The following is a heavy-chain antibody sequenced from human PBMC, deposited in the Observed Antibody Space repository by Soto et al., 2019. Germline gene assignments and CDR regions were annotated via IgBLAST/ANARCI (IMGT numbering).Heavy chain of an antibody. V-gene: IGHV1-69*04. J-gene: IGHJ4*02. D-gene: IGHD3-22*01. CDR2: IIPILGIA. CDR3: ARDYYKYYDSSGSYRSTAY. Sequence: SVKVSCKASGGTFSSYTISWVRQAPGQGLEWMGRIIPILGIANYAQKFQGRVTITADKSTSTAYMELSSLRSEDTAVYYCARDYYKYYDSSGSYRSTAYWGQGNLVTVSS. CDR1: GGTFSSYT.